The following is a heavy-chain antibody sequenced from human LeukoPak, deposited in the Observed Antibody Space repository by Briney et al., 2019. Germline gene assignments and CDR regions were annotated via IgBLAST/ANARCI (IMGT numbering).Heavy chain of an antibody. CDR2: IYYSGSI. J-gene: IGHJ3*02. CDR1: GGSISPYY. CDR3: ARHRTAINRYGPYDAFDI. Sequence: SETLSLTCTVSGGSISPYYWSWIRQTPGKGLEWIGYIYYSGSINYNPSLKSRVTISLDTSKNQFSLRLSSVTAADTAVYYCARHRTAINRYGPYDAFDIWGQGTMVTVSS. V-gene: IGHV4-59*08. D-gene: IGHD5-18*01.